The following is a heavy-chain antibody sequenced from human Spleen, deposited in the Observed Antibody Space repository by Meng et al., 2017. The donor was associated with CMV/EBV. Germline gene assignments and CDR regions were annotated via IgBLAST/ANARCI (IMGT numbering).Heavy chain of an antibody. CDR3: ARALEGGRFGDFLDDYGMDV. CDR2: ISSSGSTI. V-gene: IGHV3-48*03. D-gene: IGHD3-10*01. Sequence: GGSLRLSCAASGFTFSSYEMNWVRQAPGKGLEWVSYISSSGSTIYYADSVKGRFTISRDNTKNSVYLQMNSLRADDTAVYFCARALEGGRFGDFLDDYGMDVWGQGTTVTVSS. CDR1: GFTFSSYE. J-gene: IGHJ6*02.